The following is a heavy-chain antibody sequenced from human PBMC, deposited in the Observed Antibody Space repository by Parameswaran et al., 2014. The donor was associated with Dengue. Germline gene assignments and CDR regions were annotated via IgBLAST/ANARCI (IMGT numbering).Heavy chain of an antibody. CDR1: GFTVSSNY. V-gene: IGHV3-66*01. D-gene: IGHD3-3*01. CDR3: ARDYDFWSGYPSNYYYGMDV. Sequence: QAGGSLKISCAASGFTVSSNYMSWVRQAPGKGLEWVSVIYSGGSTYYADSVKGRFTISRDNSKNTLYLQMNSLRAEDTAVYYCARDYDFWSGYPSNYYYGMDVWGQGTTVTVSS. CDR2: IYSGGST. J-gene: IGHJ6*02.